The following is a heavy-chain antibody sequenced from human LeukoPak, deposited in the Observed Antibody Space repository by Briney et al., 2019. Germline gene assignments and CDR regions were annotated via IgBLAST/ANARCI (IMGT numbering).Heavy chain of an antibody. J-gene: IGHJ4*02. CDR1: GFTFSDYT. D-gene: IGHD5-18*01. CDR2: ISSIGSAR. CDR3: AREARGYSYGARYDIDY. V-gene: IGHV3-48*01. Sequence: PGGSLRLSSAASGFTFSDYTMNWVRQAPGKGLEGGSYISSIGSARDYTDSVKGRFTIYRDNAKKSLSLLMNSLRAEDTAVYFCAREARGYSYGARYDIDYWGQGTLVTASS.